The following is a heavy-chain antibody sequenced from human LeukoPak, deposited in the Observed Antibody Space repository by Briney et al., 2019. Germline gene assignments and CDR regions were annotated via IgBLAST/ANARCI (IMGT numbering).Heavy chain of an antibody. CDR1: GFTFSDYV. CDR2: IGRSGSPT. D-gene: IGHD4-17*01. CDR3: VKDADDSGDFLFHA. V-gene: IGHV3-23*01. Sequence: GGSLRLSCAVSGFTFSDYVMSCVRQTPGKGLEWVSGIGRSGSPTYFASSVKGRFTISRDNSKNTLYLQMNRLRAEDTALYFCVKDADDSGDFLFHAWGQGTLVTVSS. J-gene: IGHJ5*02.